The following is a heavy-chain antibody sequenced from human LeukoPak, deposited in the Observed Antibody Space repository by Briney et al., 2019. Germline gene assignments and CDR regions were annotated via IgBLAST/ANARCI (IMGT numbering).Heavy chain of an antibody. CDR1: GFIVSSNY. J-gene: IGHJ4*02. CDR2: IYSGGST. D-gene: IGHD5-18*01. Sequence: GGSLRLSCAASGFIVSSNYMSWVRQAPGKGLEWVSVIYSGGSTYYADSVKGRFTISRDNSKNTLYLQMNSLRAEDTAVYYCAKEYGYTYGEFDYWGQGTLVTVSS. V-gene: IGHV3-53*01. CDR3: AKEYGYTYGEFDY.